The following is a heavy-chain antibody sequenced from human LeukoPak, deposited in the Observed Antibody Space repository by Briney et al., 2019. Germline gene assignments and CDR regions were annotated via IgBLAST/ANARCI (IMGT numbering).Heavy chain of an antibody. CDR3: ARRNPIFAAAGTPLLDF. Sequence: SVKVSCKASGGTFSSYAISWVRQAPGQGLEWMGGIIPIFGTANYAQKFQGRVTITADESTSTAYMELSSLRSEDTAVYYCARRNPIFAAAGTPLLDFWGQGTQVTV. V-gene: IGHV1-69*13. CDR1: GGTFSSYA. D-gene: IGHD6-13*01. J-gene: IGHJ4*02. CDR2: IIPIFGTA.